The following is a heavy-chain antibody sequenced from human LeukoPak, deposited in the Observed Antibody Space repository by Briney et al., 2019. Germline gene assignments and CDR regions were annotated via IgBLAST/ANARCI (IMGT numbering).Heavy chain of an antibody. J-gene: IGHJ5*02. CDR2: IKLDGSEE. D-gene: IGHD2-8*02. CDR3: ARDCCTGGRNTFDP. V-gene: IGHV3-7*01. CDR1: GFSLSNYW. Sequence: PGGSLRLSCAASGFSLSNYWMSRVRQAPGKGLEWVAKIKLDGSEEYYVDSVKGRFTISRDNAKNSVYLQMNSLRAEDTAVYYCARDCCTGGRNTFDPWGQGTLVTVSS.